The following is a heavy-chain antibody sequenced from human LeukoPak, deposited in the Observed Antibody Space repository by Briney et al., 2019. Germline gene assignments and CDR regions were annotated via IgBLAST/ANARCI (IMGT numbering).Heavy chain of an antibody. J-gene: IGHJ4*02. CDR2: ITDNGATT. D-gene: IGHD4/OR15-4a*01. CDR1: GFTFSSYA. V-gene: IGHV3-23*01. CDR3: ARAYGTNGYFQLPIDY. Sequence: GGSLRLSCAASGFTFSSYAMSWVRQAPGKGLEWVSGITDNGATTHHADSVQGRFTISRDNSKNTLFLQMNILRVEDTALYYCARAYGTNGYFQLPIDYWGRGTLVTVSS.